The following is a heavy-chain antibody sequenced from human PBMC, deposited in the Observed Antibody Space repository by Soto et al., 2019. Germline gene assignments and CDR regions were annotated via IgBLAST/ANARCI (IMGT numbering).Heavy chain of an antibody. CDR1: GFTFSSYA. D-gene: IGHD6-13*01. V-gene: IGHV3-30-3*01. Sequence: GGSLRLSCAASGFTFSSYAMHWVRQAPGKGLEWVAVISYDGSNKYYADSVKGRFTISRDNSKNTLYLQMNSLRAEDTAVYYCARGASSSWYHWFDPWGQGTLVTVSS. CDR3: ARGASSSWYHWFDP. CDR2: ISYDGSNK. J-gene: IGHJ5*02.